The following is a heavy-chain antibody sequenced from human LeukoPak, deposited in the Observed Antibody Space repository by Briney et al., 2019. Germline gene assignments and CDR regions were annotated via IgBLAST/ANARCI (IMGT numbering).Heavy chain of an antibody. CDR3: ARLGTYDAFDI. CDR1: GGSISSGGYY. Sequence: PSETLSLTCTVSGGSISSGGYYWSWIRQHPGKGLEWIGYIYYSGSNYYNPSLKSRVTISVDTSKNQFSLKLSSVTAADTVVYYCARLGTYDAFDIWGQGTMVTVSS. CDR2: IYYSGSN. D-gene: IGHD6-13*01. V-gene: IGHV4-31*03. J-gene: IGHJ3*02.